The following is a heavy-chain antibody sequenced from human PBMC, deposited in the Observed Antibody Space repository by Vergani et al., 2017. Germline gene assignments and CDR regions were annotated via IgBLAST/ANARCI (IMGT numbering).Heavy chain of an antibody. J-gene: IGHJ4*02. D-gene: IGHD7-27*01. CDR2: IIPILGIA. Sequence: QVQLVQSGAEVKKPGSSVKVSCKASGGTFSSYTISWVRQAPGQGLEWMGRIIPILGIANYAQKFQGRVTITADKSTSTAYMELSSLRSEDTAVYYCARPPRTGDEGYFDYWGQGTLVTVSS. CDR3: ARPPRTGDEGYFDY. CDR1: GGTFSSYT. V-gene: IGHV1-69*02.